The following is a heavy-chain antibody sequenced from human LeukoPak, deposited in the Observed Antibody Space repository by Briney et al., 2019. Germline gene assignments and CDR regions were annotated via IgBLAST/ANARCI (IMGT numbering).Heavy chain of an antibody. CDR1: GGSISSGSYY. CDR3: AREPEDLRYSYWFDP. D-gene: IGHD3-9*01. Sequence: PSETLSLTCTVSGGSISSGSYYWSWIRQPAGKGLEWIGRIYTSGSTNYNPSLKSRVTISVDTSKNQFSLKLSSVTAADTAVYYCAREPEDLRYSYWFDPWGQGTLVTVSS. J-gene: IGHJ5*02. CDR2: IYTSGST. V-gene: IGHV4-61*02.